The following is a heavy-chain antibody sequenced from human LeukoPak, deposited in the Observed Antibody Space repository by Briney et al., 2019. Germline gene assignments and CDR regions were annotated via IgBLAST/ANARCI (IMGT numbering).Heavy chain of an antibody. CDR1: GYTFTSYG. CDR3: ARGVLERIYYYYYIDV. CDR2: MNPNSGNT. J-gene: IGHJ6*03. D-gene: IGHD1-1*01. Sequence: GASVKVSCKASGYTFTSYGISWVRQAPGQGLEWMGWMNPNSGNTGYAQKFQGRVTMTRNTSISTAYMELSSLTSEDTAVYYCARGVLERIYYYYYIDVWGKGTTVTISS. V-gene: IGHV1-8*02.